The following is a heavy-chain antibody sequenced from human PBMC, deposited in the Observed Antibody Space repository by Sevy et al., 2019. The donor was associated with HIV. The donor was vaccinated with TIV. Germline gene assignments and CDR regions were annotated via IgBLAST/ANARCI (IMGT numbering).Heavy chain of an antibody. CDR3: ASERIALAGIGYYFDY. Sequence: GGSLRLSCAASGFTFNSYGMHWVRQAPGKGLEWVAVIWYDGKHKEYADSVKGRFTVSRDNSKNTLYLQMNSLRAEDTAVYYYASERIALAGIGYYFDYWGRGTLVTVSS. CDR2: IWYDGKHK. CDR1: GFTFNSYG. D-gene: IGHD6-19*01. V-gene: IGHV3-33*01. J-gene: IGHJ4*02.